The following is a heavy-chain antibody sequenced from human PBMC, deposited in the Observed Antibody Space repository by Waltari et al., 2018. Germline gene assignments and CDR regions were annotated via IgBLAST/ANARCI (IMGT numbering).Heavy chain of an antibody. Sequence: VQLVESGGGVVQPGRSLRRSCAASGFTFKTYGMHWVRQAPGKGLEWVGVISYDGSSQNYGASVKGRFTISRDNSKSTLYLQMNSLRGEDTAVYYCAREAPFGVVSSFDYWGQGILATVSS. V-gene: IGHV3-33*01. CDR2: ISYDGSSQ. CDR1: GFTFKTYG. J-gene: IGHJ4*02. D-gene: IGHD3-3*01. CDR3: AREAPFGVVSSFDY.